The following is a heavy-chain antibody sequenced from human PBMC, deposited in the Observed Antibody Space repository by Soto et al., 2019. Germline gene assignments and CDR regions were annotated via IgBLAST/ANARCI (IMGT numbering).Heavy chain of an antibody. J-gene: IGHJ5*02. CDR3: ARNNVGGYCSGGSFSQYNWFDP. Sequence: SETLSLTCTVSGGSISSSSYYWAWIRQPPGKGLEWIGCIYYSGSTYYNPSLKSRVTISVDTSKNQFSLKLSSVTAADTAVYYCARNNVGGYCSGGSFSQYNWFDPWGQGTLVTVSS. CDR1: GGSISSSSYY. CDR2: IYYSGST. V-gene: IGHV4-39*01. D-gene: IGHD2-15*01.